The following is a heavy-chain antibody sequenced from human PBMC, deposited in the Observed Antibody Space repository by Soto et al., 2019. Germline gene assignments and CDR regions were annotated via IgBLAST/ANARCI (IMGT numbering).Heavy chain of an antibody. CDR2: ISSSSYI. V-gene: IGHV3-21*01. D-gene: IGHD3-22*01. Sequence: GGSLRLSCAASGFTFSSYSMNWVRQAPGKGLEWVSSISSSSYIYYADSVKGRFTISRDNAKNSLYLQMNSLRDEDTAVYYCARGLYYYDSRGYWGYWGQGTLVTVSS. CDR3: ARGLYYYDSRGYWGY. J-gene: IGHJ4*02. CDR1: GFTFSSYS.